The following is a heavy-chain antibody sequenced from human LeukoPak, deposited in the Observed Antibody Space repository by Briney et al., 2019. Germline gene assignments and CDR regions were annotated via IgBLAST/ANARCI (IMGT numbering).Heavy chain of an antibody. Sequence: GGSLRLSCAAFGFTFSSYAMSWVRRAPGKGRGWVSAFSGSGGSTYYADSVKGRFTISRDNSKNTLYLQMNSLRAEDTAVYYCAKEKYGTDVGEDAFDIWGQGTMVTVSS. J-gene: IGHJ3*02. CDR3: AKEKYGTDVGEDAFDI. CDR2: FSGSGGST. V-gene: IGHV3-23*01. CDR1: GFTFSSYA. D-gene: IGHD4-17*01.